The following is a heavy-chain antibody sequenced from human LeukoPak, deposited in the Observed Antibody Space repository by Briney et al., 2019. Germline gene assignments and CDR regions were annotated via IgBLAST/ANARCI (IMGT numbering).Heavy chain of an antibody. CDR3: ASASGY. D-gene: IGHD6-19*01. Sequence: SETLSLTCSVSGDSISSDYWSWIRQLAGKGLEWIGRIYTTGSTNYNPSLKSRVTMSVDMSKNQFSLKLSSVTAADTAVYDCASASGYWGQGTLVTVSS. CDR2: IYTTGST. J-gene: IGHJ4*02. V-gene: IGHV4-4*07. CDR1: GDSISSDY.